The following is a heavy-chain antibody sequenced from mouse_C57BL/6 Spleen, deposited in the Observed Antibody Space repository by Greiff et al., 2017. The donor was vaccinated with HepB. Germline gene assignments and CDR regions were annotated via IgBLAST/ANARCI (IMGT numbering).Heavy chain of an antibody. V-gene: IGHV1-22*01. J-gene: IGHJ2*01. Sequence: EVQLQQSGPELVKPGASVKMSCKASGYTFTDYNMHWVKQSHGKSLEWIGYINPNNVGTSYNQKFKGKATLTVNKSSSTAYMELRSLTSEDSAVYYCARGGGSSLYYFDYWGQGTTLTVSS. CDR3: ARGGGSSLYYFDY. CDR2: INPNNVGT. D-gene: IGHD1-1*01. CDR1: GYTFTDYN.